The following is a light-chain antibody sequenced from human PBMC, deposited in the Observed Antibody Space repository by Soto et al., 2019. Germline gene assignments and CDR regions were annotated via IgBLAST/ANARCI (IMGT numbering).Light chain of an antibody. J-gene: IGKJ1*01. CDR3: QQYGSSPPRT. V-gene: IGKV3-20*01. CDR1: QSVSNDF. Sequence: EIVLTQSPGILSLSPGERATLSCRASQSVSNDFLAWYQQKPGQAPRLLIYGASTRATDVPDRFSGSGSGVDFTLSISRLEPEDFAVYYCQQYGSSPPRTFGQGTKVEMK. CDR2: GAS.